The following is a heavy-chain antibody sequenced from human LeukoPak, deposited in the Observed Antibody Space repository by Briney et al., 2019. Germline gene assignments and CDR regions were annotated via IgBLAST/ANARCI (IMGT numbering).Heavy chain of an antibody. J-gene: IGHJ1*01. Sequence: ASVKVSCKASGGSFTNCPFHWVRQAPGQGLEWMGGIIPMFGSTDYAQKFQGRLTITADESTTTAYLELSSLRSEDTAVYYCARGDSVPLGGGNLLRVLYFHDWGQGTLVAVSS. CDR1: GGSFTNCP. CDR2: IIPMFGST. V-gene: IGHV1-69*01. CDR3: ARGDSVPLGGGNLLRVLYFHD. D-gene: IGHD4-23*01.